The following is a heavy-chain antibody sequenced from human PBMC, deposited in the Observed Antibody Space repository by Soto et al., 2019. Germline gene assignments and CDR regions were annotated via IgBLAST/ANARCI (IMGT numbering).Heavy chain of an antibody. CDR2: IYHSGGT. D-gene: IGHD6-13*01. V-gene: IGHV4-4*02. J-gene: IGHJ4*02. CDR3: ARDLGEQQLVLDY. Sequence: SETLSLTGAVSGGSISRSNWWSWVRQPPGKGLEWIGEIYHSGGTNYNPSLKSRVTISVDKSKNQFSLKLSSVTAADTAVYYCARDLGEQQLVLDYWGQGTLVTVSS. CDR1: GGSISRSNW.